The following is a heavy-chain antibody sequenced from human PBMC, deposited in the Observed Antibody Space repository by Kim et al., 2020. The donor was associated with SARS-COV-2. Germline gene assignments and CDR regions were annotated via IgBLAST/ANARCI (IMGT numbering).Heavy chain of an antibody. J-gene: IGHJ4*02. D-gene: IGHD2-15*01. V-gene: IGHV4-39*01. CDR3: AGRSVAASYYFDY. Sequence: YNPVLKSRVTISVDTSKTQFSLKLSSVTAAYTAVDYCAGRSVAASYYFDYWGQGTLVTVSS.